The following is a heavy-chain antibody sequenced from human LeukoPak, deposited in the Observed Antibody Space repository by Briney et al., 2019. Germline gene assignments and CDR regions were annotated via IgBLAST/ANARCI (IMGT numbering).Heavy chain of an antibody. V-gene: IGHV3-23*01. CDR1: GFTFSSYA. Sequence: QPGGSLRLSCAASGFTFSSYAMTWVRQAPGKGLEWVSAISGSGASTYYADSVKGRFTISRDNAENTLYLQMNSLRAEDTGVYYCARDWGIDYWGQGTLVTVSS. CDR2: ISGSGAST. J-gene: IGHJ4*02. CDR3: ARDWGIDY. D-gene: IGHD3-16*01.